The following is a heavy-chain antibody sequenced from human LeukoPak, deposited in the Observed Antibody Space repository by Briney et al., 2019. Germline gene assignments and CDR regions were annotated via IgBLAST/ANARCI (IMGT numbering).Heavy chain of an antibody. Sequence: GGTLRLSCAASGFTFSTYGMSWVRQAPGKGLEWVSAINTSGGSTYYADSVKGRFTISRDNSKNTLYLQMNSLRAEDTAIYYCAKNGDRGAYCSGGSCYPYFYYYMDVWGKGTTVTISS. CDR3: AKNGDRGAYCSGGSCYPYFYYYMDV. CDR2: INTSGGST. CDR1: GFTFSTYG. V-gene: IGHV3-23*01. J-gene: IGHJ6*03. D-gene: IGHD2-15*01.